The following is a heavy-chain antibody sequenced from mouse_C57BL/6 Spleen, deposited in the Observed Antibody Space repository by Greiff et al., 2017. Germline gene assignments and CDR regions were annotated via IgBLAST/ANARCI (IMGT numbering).Heavy chain of an antibody. D-gene: IGHD1-1*01. V-gene: IGHV5-17*01. CDR1: GFTFSDYG. CDR3: ARPDYYGSDAMDY. Sequence: EVKVVESGGGLVKPGGSLKLSCAASGFTFSDYGMHWVRQAPEKGLEWVAYISSGSSTIYYADTVKGRFTISRDNAKNTLFLQMTSLRSEDTAMYYCARPDYYGSDAMDYWGQGTSVTVSS. J-gene: IGHJ4*01. CDR2: ISSGSSTI.